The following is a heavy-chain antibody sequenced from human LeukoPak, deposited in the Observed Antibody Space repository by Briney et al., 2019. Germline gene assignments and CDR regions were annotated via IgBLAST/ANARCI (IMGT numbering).Heavy chain of an antibody. CDR1: VSQTSTYY. CDR3: ARGLGYCTSTTCLLPFDD. CDR2: IYSSGST. Sequence: RSLTPSCAPPVSQTSTYYMTWVRQAPLKGRGCISVIYSSGSTYYAASVKGRFPVSRDNSKNTLYLQMTSLRAEDTAMYYCARGLGYCTSTTCLLPFDDWGHGTLGTVSS. D-gene: IGHD2-2*01. J-gene: IGHJ4*01. V-gene: IGHV3-53*01.